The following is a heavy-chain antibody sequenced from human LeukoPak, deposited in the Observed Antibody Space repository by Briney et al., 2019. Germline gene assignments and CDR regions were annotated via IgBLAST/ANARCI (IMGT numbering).Heavy chain of an antibody. CDR2: ISYDGSNK. V-gene: IGHV3-30*18. D-gene: IGHD6-19*01. Sequence: GGSLRLSCAASGFTFSSYGMHWVRQAPGKGLEWVAVISYDGSNKYYADSVKGRFTISRGNSKNTLYLQMNSLRAEDTAVYYCAKDLGGSGWYYFDYWGQGTLVTVSS. CDR3: AKDLGGSGWYYFDY. J-gene: IGHJ4*02. CDR1: GFTFSSYG.